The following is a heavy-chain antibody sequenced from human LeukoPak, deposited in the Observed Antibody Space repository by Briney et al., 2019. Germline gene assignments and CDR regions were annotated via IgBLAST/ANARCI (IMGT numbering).Heavy chain of an antibody. J-gene: IGHJ6*03. CDR1: GFTFSSYA. CDR3: ARRGSSGYRGIYYYYYYMDV. Sequence: GGSLRLSCAASGFTFSSYAMSWVRQAPGKGLEWVSAISGSGGSTYYADSVKGRFTISRDNAKNSLYLQMNSLRAEDTAVYYCARRGSSGYRGIYYYYYYMDVWGKGTTVTVSS. CDR2: ISGSGGST. V-gene: IGHV3-23*01. D-gene: IGHD6-19*01.